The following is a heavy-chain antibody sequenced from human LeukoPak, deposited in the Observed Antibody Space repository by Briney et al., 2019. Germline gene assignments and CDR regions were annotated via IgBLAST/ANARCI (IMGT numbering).Heavy chain of an antibody. Sequence: SQTLSLTCAISGDSVSSNSVIWRWIRHSPSRGLEWLGRTYYRSRWYNDYAVSVKSRITINPDTSKNQFSLHLNSVTPEDTAVYYCARDVSGNSWFDPWGQGTLVTVSS. V-gene: IGHV6-1*01. J-gene: IGHJ5*02. CDR1: GDSVSSNSVI. D-gene: IGHD2/OR15-2a*01. CDR2: TYYRSRWYN. CDR3: ARDVSGNSWFDP.